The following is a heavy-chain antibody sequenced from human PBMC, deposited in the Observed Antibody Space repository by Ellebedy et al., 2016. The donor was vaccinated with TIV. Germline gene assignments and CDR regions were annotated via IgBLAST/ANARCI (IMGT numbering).Heavy chain of an antibody. D-gene: IGHD6-13*01. J-gene: IGHJ5*02. CDR3: ARDPAYSSSWYAPVGNWFDP. Sequence: ASVKVSCXASGYTFTSYGISWVRQAPGQGLEWMGWISAYNGNTNYAQKLQGRATMTTDTSTSTAYMELRSLRSDDTAVYYCARDPAYSSSWYAPVGNWFDPWGQGTLVTVSS. CDR1: GYTFTSYG. CDR2: ISAYNGNT. V-gene: IGHV1-18*01.